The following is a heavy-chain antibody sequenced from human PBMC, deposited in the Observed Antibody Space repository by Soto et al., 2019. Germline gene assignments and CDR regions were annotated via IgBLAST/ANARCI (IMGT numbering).Heavy chain of an antibody. CDR1: GFTFSSDG. Sequence: QVQLVESGGGVVQPGRSLRLSCAASGFTFSSDGMHWVRQAPGKGLEWVAVIWYDGRNKYYADSVKGRFTISRDNSKNTLYLQRNSLRPEVTAVYYCATHPGEMATIYPPHWYFDLWGRGTLVTVSS. J-gene: IGHJ2*01. CDR2: IWYDGRNK. CDR3: ATHPGEMATIYPPHWYFDL. V-gene: IGHV3-33*01. D-gene: IGHD3-10*01.